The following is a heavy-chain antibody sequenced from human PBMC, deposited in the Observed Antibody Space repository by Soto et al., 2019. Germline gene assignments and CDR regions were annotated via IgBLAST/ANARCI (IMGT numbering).Heavy chain of an antibody. V-gene: IGHV3-33*01. Sequence: GGSLRLSCAASGFTFSSYGMHWVRQAPGKGLEWVAVIWYDGSNKYYADSVKGRFTISRDNSKNTLYLQMNSLRAEDTAVYYCARDRSSYCGGDCYTPNWFDPWGQGTLVTVSS. CDR3: ARDRSSYCGGDCYTPNWFDP. CDR1: GFTFSSYG. D-gene: IGHD2-21*02. J-gene: IGHJ5*02. CDR2: IWYDGSNK.